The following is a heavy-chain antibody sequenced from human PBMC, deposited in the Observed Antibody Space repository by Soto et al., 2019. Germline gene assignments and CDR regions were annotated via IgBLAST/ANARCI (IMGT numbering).Heavy chain of an antibody. D-gene: IGHD2-15*01. J-gene: IGHJ6*03. CDR1: GFTFSDYY. V-gene: IGHV3-11*01. Sequence: GGSLRLSCAASGFTFSDYYMSWIRQAPGKGLEWVSYISSSGSTIYYADSVKGRFTISRDNAKNSLYLQMNSLRAEDTAVYYCARGNCSGGSCRYYYYYYYMDVWGKGTTGTVSS. CDR2: ISSSGSTI. CDR3: ARGNCSGGSCRYYYYYYYMDV.